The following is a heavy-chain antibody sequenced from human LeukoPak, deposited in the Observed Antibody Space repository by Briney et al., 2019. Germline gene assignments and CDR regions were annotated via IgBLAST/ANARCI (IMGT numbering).Heavy chain of an antibody. J-gene: IGHJ5*02. Sequence: ASVKVSCKASGGTFGSYAISWVRQAPGQGLEWMGGIIPIFGTANYAQKFQGRVTITADESTSTAYMELSSLRSEDTAVYYCARDGGWLGYCSSTSCYENWFDPWGQGTLVTVSS. D-gene: IGHD2-2*01. V-gene: IGHV1-69*13. CDR3: ARDGGWLGYCSSTSCYENWFDP. CDR1: GGTFGSYA. CDR2: IIPIFGTA.